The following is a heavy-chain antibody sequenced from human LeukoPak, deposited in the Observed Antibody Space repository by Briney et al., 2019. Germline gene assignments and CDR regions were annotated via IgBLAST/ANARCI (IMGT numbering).Heavy chain of an antibody. Sequence: GGSLRLSCAASGFTFSSYWMHWVRQAPGKGLVWVSRINSDGSSTSYADSVKGRFTISRDNAKNTLYLQMNSLRAEDTAVYYCAEVSSGWYFGWFDPWGQGTLVTVSS. CDR2: INSDGSST. CDR1: GFTFSSYW. CDR3: AEVSSGWYFGWFDP. V-gene: IGHV3-74*01. D-gene: IGHD6-19*01. J-gene: IGHJ5*02.